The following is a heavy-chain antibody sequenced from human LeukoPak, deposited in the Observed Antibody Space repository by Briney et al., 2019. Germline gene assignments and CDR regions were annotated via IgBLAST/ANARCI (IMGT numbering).Heavy chain of an antibody. CDR1: GFTFSSYA. Sequence: GGSLRLSCAASGFTFSSYAMSWVRQAPGKGLEWVSGISGSGVSTYYADSVKGRFTISRDSSKNTLYLQMSSLRAEDTAVYYCAKARDLVTASRGYDYWGQGTLVTVSS. D-gene: IGHD5-12*01. CDR2: ISGSGVST. V-gene: IGHV3-23*01. J-gene: IGHJ4*02. CDR3: AKARDLVTASRGYDY.